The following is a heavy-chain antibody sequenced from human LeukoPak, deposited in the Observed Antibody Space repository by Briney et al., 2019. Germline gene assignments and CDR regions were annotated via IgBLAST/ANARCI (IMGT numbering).Heavy chain of an antibody. V-gene: IGHV4-4*07. CDR1: GGSISSYY. CDR3: ARENSGSDREFDY. CDR2: IYTSGST. J-gene: IGHJ4*02. Sequence: SETLSLTCTVSGGSISSYYWSWIRTPAGKGLEWIGRIYTSGSTNYNASLKSRVSISVDTSKNQFSLQLSSVTAADTAVFYCARENSGSDREFDYWGQGTLVTVSS. D-gene: IGHD1-26*01.